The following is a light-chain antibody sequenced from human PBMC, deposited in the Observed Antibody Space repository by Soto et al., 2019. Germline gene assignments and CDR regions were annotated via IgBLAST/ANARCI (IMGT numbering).Light chain of an antibody. V-gene: IGKV3-11*01. J-gene: IGKJ4*01. CDR2: DAS. CDR1: QSVSSY. CDR3: QQRSNWPF. Sequence: EMVLTQSPATLSLSHGERATLSCRASQSVSSYLACYQQKPGQAPRLLIYDASNRATGIPARFSGSGSGTDFTLTYSSLEPEDCAVYYCQQRSNWPFFGGGTKVDI.